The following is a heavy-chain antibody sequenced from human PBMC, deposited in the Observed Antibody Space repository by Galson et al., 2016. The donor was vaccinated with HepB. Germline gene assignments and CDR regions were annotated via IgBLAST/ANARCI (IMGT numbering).Heavy chain of an antibody. V-gene: IGHV4-59*01. CDR1: GGSISENY. D-gene: IGHD5-24*01. CDR2: IYYSRTT. J-gene: IGHJ5*02. CDR3: ARDFYNYGTGFRYNWFDP. Sequence: SETLSLTCTLSGGSISENYWNWIRQTPGGRLEWIGYIYYSRTTQFNPSLKSRLTMSLDKAKNQLSMKLTSVTAADTAVYYCARDFYNYGTGFRYNWFDPWGPGTLVTVSS.